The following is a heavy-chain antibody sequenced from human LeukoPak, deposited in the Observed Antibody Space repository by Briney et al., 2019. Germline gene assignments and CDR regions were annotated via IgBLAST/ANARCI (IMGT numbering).Heavy chain of an antibody. CDR2: IYYSGST. Sequence: PGGSLRLSCAASGFTFSSYSMNWVRQPPGKGLEWIGSIYYSGSTYYNPSLKSRVTISVDTSKNQFSLKLSSVTAADTAVYYCARHESTNWYYYDSSGYPDYWGQGTLVTVSS. V-gene: IGHV4-39*01. J-gene: IGHJ4*02. CDR1: GFTFSSYSMN. D-gene: IGHD3-22*01. CDR3: ARHESTNWYYYDSSGYPDY.